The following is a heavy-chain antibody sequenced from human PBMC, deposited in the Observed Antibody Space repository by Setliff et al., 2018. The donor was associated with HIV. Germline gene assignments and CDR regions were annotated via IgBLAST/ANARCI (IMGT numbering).Heavy chain of an antibody. CDR2: INPNTGDT. CDR3: SRVRLCYNSVTPPRYTHALGY. D-gene: IGHD2-15*01. Sequence: GASVKVSCKASGYSFTDYPLHWVQQAPGQGLEWMGWINPNTGDTRYAQNFQGRVTVTRDTSSSTAYLELNRLQSDDTAMYFCSRVRLCYNSVTPPRYTHALGYWGPGTLVTVAS. V-gene: IGHV1-2*02. J-gene: IGHJ4*02. CDR1: GYSFTDYP.